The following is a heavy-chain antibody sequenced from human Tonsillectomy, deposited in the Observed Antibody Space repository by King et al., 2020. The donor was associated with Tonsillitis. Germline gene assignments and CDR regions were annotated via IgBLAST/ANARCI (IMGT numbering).Heavy chain of an antibody. CDR3: AREDFWSGYYTMDV. D-gene: IGHD3-3*01. CDR2: ISSNGGST. Sequence: VQLVESGGGLVQPGGSLRLSCAASGFTFSSYAMHWVRQAPGKGLEYVSAISSNGGSTYYANSVKGRFTISRDNSKNTLYLQMGSLRAEDMAVYYCAREDFWSGYYTMDVWGKGTTVTVSS. J-gene: IGHJ6*04. V-gene: IGHV3-64*01. CDR1: GFTFSSYA.